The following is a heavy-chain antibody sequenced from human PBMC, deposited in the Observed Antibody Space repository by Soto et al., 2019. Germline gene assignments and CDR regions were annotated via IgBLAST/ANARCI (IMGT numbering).Heavy chain of an antibody. V-gene: IGHV4-59*07. CDR3: ARSYDSSGRPRHYFDY. Sequence: PSATLSLTCTVSGYSISSYYWSWLRQPPGNGLEYIGYVYDSGSTKYNPSLKSRVTISLDTSKNQFSLKLSSVAAADTAVYYCARSYDSSGRPRHYFDYWGQGALVTVS. D-gene: IGHD3-22*01. CDR2: VYDSGST. CDR1: GYSISSYY. J-gene: IGHJ4*02.